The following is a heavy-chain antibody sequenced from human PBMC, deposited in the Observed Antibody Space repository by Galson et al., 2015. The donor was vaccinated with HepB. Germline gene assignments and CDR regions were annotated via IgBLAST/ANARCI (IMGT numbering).Heavy chain of an antibody. CDR3: AHYTSSSQSYYLDS. J-gene: IGHJ4*01. CDR2: IFWDDDK. V-gene: IGHV2-5*02. CDR1: GFSLNTPGMG. D-gene: IGHD6-6*01. Sequence: PALVKPTQTLSLTCSFSGFSLNTPGMGVGWIRQPPGKALEWLALIFWDDDKRYSSSLKTRLTITKDTSRNQVVLTLTNMDPLDTATYYCAHYTSSSQSYYLDSWGHRTLVTVSS.